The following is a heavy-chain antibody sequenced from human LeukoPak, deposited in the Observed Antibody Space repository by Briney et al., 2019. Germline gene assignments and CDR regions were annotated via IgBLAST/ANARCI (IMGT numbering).Heavy chain of an antibody. V-gene: IGHV3-49*04. Sequence: PGGSLRLSCTASGFTFGDYAMSWVRQAPGKGLEWVGFIRSKAYGGTTEYAASVKGRFTISRDDSKSLAYLQMNSLKTEDTAVYYCTRITMVRRAFDYWGQGTLVTVSS. CDR2: IRSKAYGGTT. J-gene: IGHJ4*02. CDR3: TRITMVRRAFDY. CDR1: GFTFGDYA. D-gene: IGHD3-10*01.